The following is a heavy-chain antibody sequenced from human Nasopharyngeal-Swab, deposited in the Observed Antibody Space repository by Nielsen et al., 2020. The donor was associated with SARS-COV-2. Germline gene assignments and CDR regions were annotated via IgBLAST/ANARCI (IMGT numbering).Heavy chain of an antibody. CDR2: IYCSGST. CDR3: ARERELWFGADYYYYYYMDV. J-gene: IGHJ6*03. V-gene: IGHV4-31*03. CDR1: GGSISSGGYY. D-gene: IGHD3-10*01. Sequence: SETLSLTCTVSGGSISSGGYYWSWIRQHPGKGLEWIGYIYCSGSTYYNPSLKSRVTISVDTSKNQFSLKLSSVTAADTAVYYCARERELWFGADYYYYYYMDVWGKGTTVTVSS.